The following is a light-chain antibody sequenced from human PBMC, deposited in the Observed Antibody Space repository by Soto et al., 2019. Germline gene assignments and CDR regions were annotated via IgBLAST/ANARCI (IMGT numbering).Light chain of an antibody. J-gene: IGLJ2*01. V-gene: IGLV2-14*01. Sequence: QSALTQPASVSGSPGQSITISCTGTSSDVGNYNYVSWFQQHPGKAPKLMIYEVSNRPSGVSNRFSGSKSDNTASLAISGLQAEDEADYYCSSYTGSSTLIFGGGTKLTVL. CDR1: SSDVGNYNY. CDR2: EVS. CDR3: SSYTGSSTLI.